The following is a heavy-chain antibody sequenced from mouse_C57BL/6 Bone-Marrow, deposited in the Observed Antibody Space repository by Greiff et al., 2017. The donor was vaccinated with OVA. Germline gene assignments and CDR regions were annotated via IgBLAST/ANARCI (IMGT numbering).Heavy chain of an antibody. CDR3: AVITTPRYWYFDV. Sequence: VHVKQSVAELVRPGASVKLSCTASGFNIKNTYMHWVKQRPEQGLEWIGRIDPANGNTKYAPKFQGKATITADTSSNTAYLQLSSLTSEDTAIYYCAVITTPRYWYFDVWGTGTTVTVSS. D-gene: IGHD1-1*01. J-gene: IGHJ1*03. CDR1: GFNIKNTY. CDR2: IDPANGNT. V-gene: IGHV14-3*01.